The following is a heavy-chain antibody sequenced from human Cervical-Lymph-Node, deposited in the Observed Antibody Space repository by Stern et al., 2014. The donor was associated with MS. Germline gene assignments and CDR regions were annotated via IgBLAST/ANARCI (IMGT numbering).Heavy chain of an antibody. J-gene: IGHJ4*02. D-gene: IGHD3-16*02. CDR3: ARWARDLSAFDY. CDR1: GGSISRGSYY. Sequence: VQLVESGPGLVKPSQTLSLTCTVSGGSISRGSYYWSWIRQPAGQGLEWIGRLYTSGSTNYNPSLQSRVTISVDTSTNQFYLKLSSVTAADTAVYYCARWARDLSAFDYWGQGTLVTVSS. CDR2: LYTSGST. V-gene: IGHV4-61*02.